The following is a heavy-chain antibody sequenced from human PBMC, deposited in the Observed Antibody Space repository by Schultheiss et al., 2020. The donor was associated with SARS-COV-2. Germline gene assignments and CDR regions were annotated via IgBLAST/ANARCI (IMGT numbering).Heavy chain of an antibody. J-gene: IGHJ4*02. D-gene: IGHD6-13*01. V-gene: IGHV3-9*01. Sequence: SLKISCAASGFTFDDYAMHWVRQAPGKGLEWVSGISWNSGSIGYADSVKGRFTISRDNAKNSLYLQMNSLRAEDTALYYCAKTRRSSSSHFDYWGQGTLVTVSS. CDR2: ISWNSGSI. CDR3: AKTRRSSSSHFDY. CDR1: GFTFDDYA.